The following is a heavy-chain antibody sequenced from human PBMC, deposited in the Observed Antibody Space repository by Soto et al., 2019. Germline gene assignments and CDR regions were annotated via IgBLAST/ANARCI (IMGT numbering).Heavy chain of an antibody. CDR3: AEDSNQYYDSWRAFDY. Sequence: EASVKVSCKASGFSFISSAVQWVRQARGQRLEYIGWIVVGSGNTNYAQKFQERVTITRDKSTSTAYMELSSLRSEDTAVYYCAEDSNQYYDSWRAFDYWGQGTLVTVYS. D-gene: IGHD3-3*01. CDR2: IVVGSGNT. CDR1: GFSFISSA. J-gene: IGHJ4*02. V-gene: IGHV1-58*01.